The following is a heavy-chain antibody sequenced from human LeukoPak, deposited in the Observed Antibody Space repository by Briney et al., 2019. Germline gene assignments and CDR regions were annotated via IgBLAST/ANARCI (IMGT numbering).Heavy chain of an antibody. CDR1: GFTVSSNY. CDR2: IYSGGST. Sequence: GGSLRLSCAASGFTVSSNYMSCVRQAPGKGLEWVSVIYSGGSTYYADSVKGRFTISRDNSKNTLYLQMNSLRAEDTAVYYCASLSSGWYPDYWGQGTLVTVSS. J-gene: IGHJ4*02. V-gene: IGHV3-53*01. CDR3: ASLSSGWYPDY. D-gene: IGHD6-19*01.